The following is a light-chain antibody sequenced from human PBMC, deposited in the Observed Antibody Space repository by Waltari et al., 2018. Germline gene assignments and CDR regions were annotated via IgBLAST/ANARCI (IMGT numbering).Light chain of an antibody. J-gene: IGLJ2*01. CDR2: EVS. CDR1: SSDVGGYNY. Sequence: QSALTQPASVSGSPGQSVTISCTGTSSDVGGYNYVPWYQQHPGKAPKLMIYEVSNRPSGFSNRFSDSKSGNTDSLTISGLQAEDEADYYCSSYTSSSTHVVFGGGTKLTVL. V-gene: IGLV2-14*01. CDR3: SSYTSSSTHVV.